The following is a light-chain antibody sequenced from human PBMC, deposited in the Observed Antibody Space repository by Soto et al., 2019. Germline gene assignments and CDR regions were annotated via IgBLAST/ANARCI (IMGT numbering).Light chain of an antibody. CDR2: RNT. CDR3: QSYDSSLSGWV. J-gene: IGLJ3*02. V-gene: IGLV1-40*01. CDR1: SSNIGAGYD. Sequence: QSVLTQPPSVSGAPGQRVTISCTGSSSNIGAGYDVHWYQQLPGTAPKLLIYRNTHRPSGVPDRFSGSKSGTSASLAITGLQAEDEADYYCQSYDSSLSGWVFGGGTKLTVL.